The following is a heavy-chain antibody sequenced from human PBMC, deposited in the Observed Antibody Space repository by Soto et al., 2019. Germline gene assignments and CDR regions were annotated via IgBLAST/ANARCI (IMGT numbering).Heavy chain of an antibody. V-gene: IGHV4-34*01. D-gene: IGHD6-19*01. Sequence: SETLSLTCAVYGGSFSGYYWIWIRQPPGKGLEWIGEINHSGSTNYNPSLKSRVTISVDTSKNQFSLKLSSVTAADTAVYYCARGHSSGWYSSEYYYGMDVWGQGTTVTVSS. CDR2: INHSGST. CDR3: ARGHSSGWYSSEYYYGMDV. CDR1: GGSFSGYY. J-gene: IGHJ6*02.